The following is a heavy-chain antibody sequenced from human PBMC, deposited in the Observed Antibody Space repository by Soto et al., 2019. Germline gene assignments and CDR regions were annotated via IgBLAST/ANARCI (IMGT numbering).Heavy chain of an antibody. CDR1: GGSISSYY. D-gene: IGHD2-15*01. V-gene: IGHV4-59*08. J-gene: IGHJ4*02. CDR2: IYYSGST. CDR3: ARQEVYCSGGSCYDFDY. Sequence: SETLSLTCTVSGGSISSYYWSWIRQPPGKGLEWIGYIYYSGSTNYNPSLKSRVTISVDTSKNQFSLKLSSVTAADTAEYYCARQEVYCSGGSCYDFDYWGQGTLVTVSS.